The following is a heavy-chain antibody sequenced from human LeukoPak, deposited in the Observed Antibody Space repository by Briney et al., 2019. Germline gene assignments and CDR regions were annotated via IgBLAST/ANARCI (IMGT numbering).Heavy chain of an antibody. CDR1: GYTFTSYG. D-gene: IGHD2-8*01. CDR2: ISAYNGNT. V-gene: IGHV1-18*01. Sequence: ASVKVSCKASGYTFTSYGISWVRQAPGQGLEWMGWISAYNGNTNYPQKLQGRVTMTTDTSTSTAYMELRSLRSDDTAVYYCARDRGYCANGVCYTGWFDSWGQGTLVTVSS. CDR3: ARDRGYCANGVCYTGWFDS. J-gene: IGHJ5*01.